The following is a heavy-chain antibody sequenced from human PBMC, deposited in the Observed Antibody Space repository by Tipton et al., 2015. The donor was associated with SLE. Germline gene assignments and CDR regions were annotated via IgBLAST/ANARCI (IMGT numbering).Heavy chain of an antibody. CDR2: IYYSGST. CDR3: ARGGGKLDYYYYYYGMDV. V-gene: IGHV4-59*12. Sequence: LRLSCTVSGGSISSYYWSWIRQPPGKGLEWIGYIYYSGSTNYNPSLKSRVTISVDTSKNQFSLKLSSVTAADTAVYYCARGGGKLDYYYYYYGMDVWGQGTTVTVSS. D-gene: IGHD3-16*01. CDR1: GGSISSYY. J-gene: IGHJ6*02.